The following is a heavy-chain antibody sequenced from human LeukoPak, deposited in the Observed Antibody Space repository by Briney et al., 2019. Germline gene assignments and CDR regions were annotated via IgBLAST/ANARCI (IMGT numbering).Heavy chain of an antibody. D-gene: IGHD6-13*01. J-gene: IGHJ4*02. V-gene: IGHV3-30*12. CDR1: GFAFNTYG. CDR3: AKEITDSNSLTFEH. CDR2: DSFNGRVQ. Sequence: GGSLRLSCAASGFAFNTYGMQWVRQAPGMGLEWVAVDSFNGRVQYYADSVRGRFTISRDNSKNTLYLQMNSLRAEDTAVYYCAKEITDSNSLTFEHWGQGTLVTVSS.